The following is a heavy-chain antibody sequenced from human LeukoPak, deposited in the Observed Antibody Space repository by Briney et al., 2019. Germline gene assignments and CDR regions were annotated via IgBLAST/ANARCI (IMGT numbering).Heavy chain of an antibody. J-gene: IGHJ5*02. V-gene: IGHV4-38-2*01. CDR2: IYQSGST. Sequence: SETLSLTCADSGYSISSGYYWGWIRQPPGKGLEWIGSIYQSGSTYYNPSLKSRVTISVDTSKNQFSLNLSSVTAADTAVYYCARRVAAGGTRWFDPWGQGTLVTVSS. CDR3: ARRVAAGGTRWFDP. D-gene: IGHD6-13*01. CDR1: GYSISSGYY.